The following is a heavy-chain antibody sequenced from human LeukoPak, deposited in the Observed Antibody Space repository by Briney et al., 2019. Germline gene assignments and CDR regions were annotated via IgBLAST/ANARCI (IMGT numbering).Heavy chain of an antibody. V-gene: IGHV4-39*01. J-gene: IGHJ4*02. CDR2: IYYSGST. CDR3: ARHEEWLLPVDY. Sequence: SETLSLTCTVSGGSISSSSYYWGWIRQPPGKGLEWIGSIYYSGSTYYNPSLKSRVTISVDTSKNQFSLKLSSVTAADTAAYYCARHEEWLLPVDYWGQGTLVTVSS. D-gene: IGHD3-3*01. CDR1: GGSISSSSYY.